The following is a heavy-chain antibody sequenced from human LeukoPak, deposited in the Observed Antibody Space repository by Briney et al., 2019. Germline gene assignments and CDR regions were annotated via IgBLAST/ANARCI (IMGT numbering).Heavy chain of an antibody. CDR2: IIPIFGTA. CDR3: AREGRYCSGGSCYSTRPFDY. D-gene: IGHD2-15*01. V-gene: IGHV1-69*13. Sequence: ASVKVSCKASGGTFSSYAISWVRQAPGQGLEWMGGIIPIFGTANYAQKFQGRVTITADESTSTAYMELSSLRSEDTAVYYCAREGRYCSGGSCYSTRPFDYWGQGTLVTVSS. CDR1: GGTFSSYA. J-gene: IGHJ4*02.